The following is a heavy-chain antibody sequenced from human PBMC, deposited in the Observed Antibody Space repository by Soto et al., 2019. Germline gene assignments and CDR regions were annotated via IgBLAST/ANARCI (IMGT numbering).Heavy chain of an antibody. J-gene: IGHJ4*02. Sequence: EVQLLESGGGLVQPGGYLRVSCAASGFTFSSYAMSWVRQAPGKGLEWVSVISGSGGSTYYADSVKGRFPISRDNSKSTLYLQMNSLRAEDTAVYYCAKASYDILTGDSPDYWGQGTLVTVSS. CDR2: ISGSGGST. V-gene: IGHV3-23*01. CDR3: AKASYDILTGDSPDY. CDR1: GFTFSSYA. D-gene: IGHD3-9*01.